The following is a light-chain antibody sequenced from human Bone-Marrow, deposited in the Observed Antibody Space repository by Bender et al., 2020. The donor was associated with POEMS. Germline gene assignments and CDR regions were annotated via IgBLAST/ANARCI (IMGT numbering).Light chain of an antibody. CDR2: EDT. CDR3: SSYDATTTLFV. Sequence: QSALTQPASVSESPGQSITVSCTGDNTDLGPHSVVSWYQQHPGRVPKVMIYEDTKRPSGVSDRFSASISGRTASLTISGLQAEDEADYYCSSYDATTTLFVFGSGTKVSVL. J-gene: IGLJ1*01. CDR1: NTDLGPHSV. V-gene: IGLV2-23*02.